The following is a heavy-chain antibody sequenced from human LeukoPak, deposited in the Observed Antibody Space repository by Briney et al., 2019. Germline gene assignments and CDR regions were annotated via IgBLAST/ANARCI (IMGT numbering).Heavy chain of an antibody. V-gene: IGHV7-4-1*02. D-gene: IGHD4-17*01. CDR2: INTITGDP. Sequence: ASVKVSCKASEYTFTSYDINWVRQAPGQGLEWMGWINTITGDPTYAQGFTGRFVFSLDTSVSTAYLQITSLKAEDTAVYYCARPTEEDYFDYWGQGTLVTVSS. CDR1: EYTFTSYD. J-gene: IGHJ4*02. CDR3: ARPTEEDYFDY.